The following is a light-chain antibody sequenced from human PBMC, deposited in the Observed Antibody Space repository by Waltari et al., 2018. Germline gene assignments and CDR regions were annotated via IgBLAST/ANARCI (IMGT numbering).Light chain of an antibody. J-gene: IGKJ2*01. CDR3: QQYDVLPYT. Sequence: DIQMTQSPSTLSASVGDRVTITCRASQTINNWLAWYQQKPGKAPQLLIQRASVLQSGVPSRFIGSGSGTDFTLTISSLQADDFATYYCQQYDVLPYTFGQGTKLEI. V-gene: IGKV1-5*03. CDR1: QTINNW. CDR2: RAS.